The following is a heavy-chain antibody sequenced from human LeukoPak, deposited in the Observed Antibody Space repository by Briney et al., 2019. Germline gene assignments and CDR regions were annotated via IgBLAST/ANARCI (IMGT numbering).Heavy chain of an antibody. Sequence: GGSLRLSCAASGFTFSSYEVNWVRQAPGKGLEWVSYISISGSTIYYADPVKGRFTISRDNAKNSLYLQMNSLRAEDTAVYYCARDLRFGELYFDYWGQGTLVTVSS. CDR1: GFTFSSYE. CDR3: ARDLRFGELYFDY. V-gene: IGHV3-48*03. D-gene: IGHD3-10*01. J-gene: IGHJ4*02. CDR2: ISISGSTI.